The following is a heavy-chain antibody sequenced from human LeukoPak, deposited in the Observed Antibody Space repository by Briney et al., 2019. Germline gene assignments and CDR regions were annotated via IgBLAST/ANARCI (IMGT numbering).Heavy chain of an antibody. CDR3: ARMARGNGYYSAFDY. V-gene: IGHV4-39*01. CDR1: GGSISSGTYF. Sequence: SETLSLTCTVSGGSISSGTYFWGWIRQPPGKGLEWIGTIYYSGSTYYNPSLTSRVTISVDTSKNHFSLKLSSVTAADTAVYYCARMARGNGYYSAFDYWGPGTLVTVSS. D-gene: IGHD3-22*01. J-gene: IGHJ4*02. CDR2: IYYSGST.